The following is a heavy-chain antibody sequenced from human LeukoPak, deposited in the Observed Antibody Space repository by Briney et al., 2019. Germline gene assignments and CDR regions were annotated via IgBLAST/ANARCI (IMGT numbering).Heavy chain of an antibody. V-gene: IGHV1-18*01. J-gene: IGHJ6*03. Sequence: GASVKVSCKASGYTFTSYGISWVRQAPGQGLEWMGWISAYNGNTNYAQKFQGRVTITADESTSTAYMELSSLRSEDTAVYYCARTPPSSGWYGDYYYYYYMDVWGKGTTVTISS. CDR1: GYTFTSYG. CDR2: ISAYNGNT. D-gene: IGHD6-19*01. CDR3: ARTPPSSGWYGDYYYYYYMDV.